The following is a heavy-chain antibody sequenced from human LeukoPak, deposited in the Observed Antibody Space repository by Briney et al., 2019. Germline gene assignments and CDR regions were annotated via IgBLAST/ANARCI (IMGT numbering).Heavy chain of an antibody. D-gene: IGHD2-15*01. Sequence: ASVKVSCKASGYTFTGYYMHWVRQAPGQGLEWMGWINPNSGGTNYAQKFQGRVTMTRDTSISTAYMELSRLRSDDTAVYYCAREGDNIVVVVAATLLLDYWGQGALFTVSA. CDR3: AREGDNIVVVVAATLLLDY. J-gene: IGHJ4*02. CDR1: GYTFTGYY. V-gene: IGHV1-2*02. CDR2: INPNSGGT.